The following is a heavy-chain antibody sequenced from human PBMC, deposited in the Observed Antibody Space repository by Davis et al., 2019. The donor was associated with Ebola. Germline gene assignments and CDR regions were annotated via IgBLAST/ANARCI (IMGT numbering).Heavy chain of an antibody. CDR3: ARVGIDRNWFDP. CDR1: GYTFTGYY. J-gene: IGHJ5*02. CDR2: INPNSGGT. V-gene: IGHV1-2*04. Sequence: AASVKVSCKASGYTFTGYYMHWVRQAPGQGLEWMGWINPNSGGTNYAQKFQGWVTMTRHTSISTDYMELSRLRSDDTAVYYCARVGIDRNWFDPWGQGTLVTVSS. D-gene: IGHD1-14*01.